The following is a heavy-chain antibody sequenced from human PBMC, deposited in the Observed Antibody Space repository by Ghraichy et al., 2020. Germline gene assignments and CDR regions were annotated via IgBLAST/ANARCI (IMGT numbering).Heavy chain of an antibody. CDR1: GYTLTELS. CDR3: ATGPGSYDSSGYYY. V-gene: IGHV1-24*01. Sequence: ASVKVSCKVSGYTLTELSMHWVRQAPGKGREWMGGFDPEDGETIYAQKFQGRGTMTEDTSTDKAYMELSSLRSEDTAVYYCATGPGSYDSSGYYYWGQGTLVTVSS. D-gene: IGHD3-22*01. CDR2: FDPEDGET. J-gene: IGHJ4*02.